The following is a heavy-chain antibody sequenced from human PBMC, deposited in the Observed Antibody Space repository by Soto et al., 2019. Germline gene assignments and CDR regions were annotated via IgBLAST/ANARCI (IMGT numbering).Heavy chain of an antibody. CDR3: ARSYSSSWENYYYGMDV. J-gene: IGHJ6*02. CDR2: IWYDGSNK. D-gene: IGHD6-13*01. CDR1: GFTFSSYG. Sequence: QVQLVESGGGVVQPGRSLRLSCAASGFTFSSYGMHWVRQAPGKGLEWVAVIWYDGSNKYYADSVKGRFTISRDNSKNTLYLQMNSLRAEDTAVYYCARSYSSSWENYYYGMDVWGQGTTVTVSS. V-gene: IGHV3-33*01.